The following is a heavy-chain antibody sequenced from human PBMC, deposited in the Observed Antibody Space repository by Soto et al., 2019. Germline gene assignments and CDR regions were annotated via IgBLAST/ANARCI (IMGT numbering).Heavy chain of an antibody. CDR2: ISYGGSNK. D-gene: IGHD1-26*01. CDR3: ARDVESGSSQYYYYYYGMDV. J-gene: IGHJ6*02. Sequence: GSLRLSCAASGFTFSSYAMHWVRQAPGKGLEWVAVISYGGSNKYYADSVKGRFTISRDNSKNTLYLQMNSLRAEDTAVYYCARDVESGSSQYYYYYYGMDVWGQGTTVTVSS. CDR1: GFTFSSYA. V-gene: IGHV3-30-3*01.